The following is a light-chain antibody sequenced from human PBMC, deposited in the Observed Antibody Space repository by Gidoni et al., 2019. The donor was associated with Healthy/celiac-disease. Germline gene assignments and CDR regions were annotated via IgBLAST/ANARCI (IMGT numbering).Light chain of an antibody. Sequence: SSELTQDPAVSVALGQTVRITCQGDRLRSYYASWYQQKPGQAPVLVIYGKNNRPSGIPDRFSGSSSGNTASLTITGAQAEDEADYYCNSRDSSGNPVFGGGTKLTVL. CDR2: GKN. CDR1: RLRSYY. V-gene: IGLV3-19*01. CDR3: NSRDSSGNPV. J-gene: IGLJ2*01.